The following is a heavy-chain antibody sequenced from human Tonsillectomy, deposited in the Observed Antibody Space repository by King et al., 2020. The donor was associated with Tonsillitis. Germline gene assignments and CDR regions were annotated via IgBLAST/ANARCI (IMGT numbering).Heavy chain of an antibody. D-gene: IGHD2-15*01. Sequence: VQLVESGGGVVKPGGSLRLSCAASGFTFSLYGMHWVRQAPGKGLEWVAFIWSDGSNKYYADSVKGRFTISRDNSKNTLYLQMNNLRTEDTAVYYCAKDGVEVLVVDAESYYYYYGMDIWGQGTTVTVSS. CDR3: AKDGVEVLVVDAESYYYYYGMDI. CDR2: IWSDGSNK. J-gene: IGHJ6*02. CDR1: GFTFSLYG. V-gene: IGHV3-30*02.